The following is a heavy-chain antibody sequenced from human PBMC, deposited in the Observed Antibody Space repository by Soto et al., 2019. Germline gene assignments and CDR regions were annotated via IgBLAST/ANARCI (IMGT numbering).Heavy chain of an antibody. Sequence: GGSLRLSCAASGFTFSSYGMHWVRRAPGKGLEWVAVIWYDGSNKYYADSVKGRFTISRDNSKNTLYLQMNSLRAEDTAVYYCARGDYYGSPYYYGMDVWGQGTTVTVSS. CDR1: GFTFSSYG. V-gene: IGHV3-33*01. CDR3: ARGDYYGSPYYYGMDV. J-gene: IGHJ6*02. CDR2: IWYDGSNK. D-gene: IGHD3-10*01.